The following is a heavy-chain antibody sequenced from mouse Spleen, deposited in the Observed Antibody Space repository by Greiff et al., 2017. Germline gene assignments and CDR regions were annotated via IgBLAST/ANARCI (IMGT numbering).Heavy chain of an antibody. CDR2: ISSGSSTI. V-gene: IGHV5-17*02. CDR3: ASAPLLRLRDAMDY. D-gene: IGHD1-2*01. J-gene: IGHJ4*01. CDR1: GFTFSSFG. Sequence: EVQGVESGGGLVQPGGSRKLSCAASGFTFSSFGMHWVRQAPEKGLEWVAYISSGSSTIYYADTVKGRFTLSRDNPKNTRFLQMNSRRSEDTAMYYCASAPLLRLRDAMDYWGQGTSVTVSS.